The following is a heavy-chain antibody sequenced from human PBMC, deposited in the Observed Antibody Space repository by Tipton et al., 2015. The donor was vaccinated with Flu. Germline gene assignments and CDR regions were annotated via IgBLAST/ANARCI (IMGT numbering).Heavy chain of an antibody. CDR2: LYYSGST. CDR3: ARLSYYDVDLKNFYFDY. J-gene: IGHJ4*02. D-gene: IGHD3-10*02. CDR1: GGSMSGYS. Sequence: TLSLTCTVSGGSMSGYSWSWIRQPPGKGLEWIGGLYYSGSTYYSPSLKSRVATSVDTSTNQFSLKLSSVTAADTAVYYCARLSYYDVDLKNFYFDYWGQGTLVTVSS. V-gene: IGHV4-59*05.